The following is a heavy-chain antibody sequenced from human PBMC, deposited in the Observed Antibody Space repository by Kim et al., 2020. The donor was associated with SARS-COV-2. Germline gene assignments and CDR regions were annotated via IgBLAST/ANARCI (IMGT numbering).Heavy chain of an antibody. CDR3: ALTPIGGEGYMVR. J-gene: IGHJ4*02. V-gene: IGHV3-30-3*01. D-gene: IGHD3-10*01. Sequence: GGSLRLSCAASGFTFRSYSLPCVRPSPFNLLEWVAVISYDGSNKYYADSVKGRFTISRDNSKNTLYLQMNSLRAEDTAVYYCALTPIGGEGYMVRWGQGTLVTVSS. CDR2: ISYDGSNK. CDR1: GFTFRSYS.